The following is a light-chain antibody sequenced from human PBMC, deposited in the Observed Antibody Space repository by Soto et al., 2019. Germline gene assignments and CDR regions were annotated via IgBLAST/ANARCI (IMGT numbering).Light chain of an antibody. Sequence: IVVTQSPCTLSLSPGERATLACRASQSVRNNYLAWYQQKPGQAPRLLIYGASSRATGIPDRFSGSGSETDFTLTISSLEPEDFAVYYCQHYGSSLPLTFGGGTKVDIK. J-gene: IGKJ4*01. CDR2: GAS. CDR1: QSVRNNY. CDR3: QHYGSSLPLT. V-gene: IGKV3-20*01.